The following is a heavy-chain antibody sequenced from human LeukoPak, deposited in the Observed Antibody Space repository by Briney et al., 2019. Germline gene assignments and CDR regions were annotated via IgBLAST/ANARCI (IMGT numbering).Heavy chain of an antibody. D-gene: IGHD4-17*01. CDR1: GYTFTSYG. Sequence: GASVKVSCKASGYTFTSYGISWVRQAPGQGLGWMGWISAYNGNTNYAQKLQGRVTMTTDTSTSTAYMELRSLRSDDTAVYYCARVPDGLDYGDYVIRYHYYGMDVWGQGTTVTVSS. CDR3: ARVPDGLDYGDYVIRYHYYGMDV. J-gene: IGHJ6*02. CDR2: ISAYNGNT. V-gene: IGHV1-18*01.